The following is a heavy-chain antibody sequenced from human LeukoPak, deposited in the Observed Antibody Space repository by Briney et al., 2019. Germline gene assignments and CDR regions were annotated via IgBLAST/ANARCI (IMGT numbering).Heavy chain of an antibody. CDR3: ARHLDGTYYDFWSGPFDAFDI. J-gene: IGHJ3*02. Sequence: SETLSLTCAVSGYSISSGYYWGWIRQPPGKWLEWIGSIYHSGSTYYNPSLKSRDTISVDTSKNQFSLKLSSVTAADTAVYYCARHLDGTYYDFWSGPFDAFDIWGQGTMVTVSS. V-gene: IGHV4-38-2*01. CDR2: IYHSGST. CDR1: GYSISSGYY. D-gene: IGHD3-3*01.